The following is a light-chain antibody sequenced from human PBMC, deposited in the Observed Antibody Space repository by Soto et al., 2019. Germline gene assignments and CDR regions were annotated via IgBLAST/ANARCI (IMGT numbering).Light chain of an antibody. CDR2: GAS. CDR3: QHYGSSPRT. Sequence: EIVLTQSPGTLSFSPGERATLSCRASQSITNNYLAWYQQKAGQVPRLLLYGASTRPTGIPDRFSGSGSGTDFTLTISRLEPDYFSVYYCQHYGSSPRTFGQGPKLDIK. CDR1: QSITNNY. J-gene: IGKJ1*01. V-gene: IGKV3-20*01.